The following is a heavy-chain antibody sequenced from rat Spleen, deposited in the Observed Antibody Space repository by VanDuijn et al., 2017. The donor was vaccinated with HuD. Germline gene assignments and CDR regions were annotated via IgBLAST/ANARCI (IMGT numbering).Heavy chain of an antibody. J-gene: IGHJ2*01. V-gene: IGHV5-31*01. D-gene: IGHD1-9*01. CDR2: ISNDGGTT. CDR1: GFTFSRYW. Sequence: EVQLVESGGGLVQPGRSLKLSCVASGFTFSRYWMYWVRQAPGKGLEWVSSISNDGGTTYYPDSVKGRFTISRDSAKSTLYLQMDSLRSEDSATYYCARHCLRPTGIPPFDYWGQGVMVTVSS. CDR3: ARHCLRPTGIPPFDY.